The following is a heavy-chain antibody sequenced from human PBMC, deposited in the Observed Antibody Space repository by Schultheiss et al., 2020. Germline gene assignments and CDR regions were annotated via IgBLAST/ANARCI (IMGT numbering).Heavy chain of an antibody. CDR2: INHSGST. Sequence: SETLSLTCAVYGGSFSGYYWSWIRQPPGKGLEWIGEINHSGSTNYNPSLKSRVTISVDTSKNQFSLKLSSVTAADTAVYYCATEYGDFAGWFDPWGQGTLVTVSS. CDR1: GGSFSGYY. CDR3: ATEYGDFAGWFDP. D-gene: IGHD4-17*01. V-gene: IGHV4-34*01. J-gene: IGHJ5*02.